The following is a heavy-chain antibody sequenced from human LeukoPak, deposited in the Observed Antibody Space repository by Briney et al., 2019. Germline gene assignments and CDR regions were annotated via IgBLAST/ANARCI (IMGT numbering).Heavy chain of an antibody. CDR3: ARIYSIAVAGT. V-gene: IGHV4-39*01. J-gene: IGHJ5*02. D-gene: IGHD6-19*01. Sequence: KPSETLSLTCTVSGGSICSSSYYWGWIRQPPGKGLEWIGSIYYSGSTYYNPSLKSRVTISVDTSKNQFSLKLSSVTAADTAVYYCARIYSIAVAGTWGQGTLVTVSS. CDR2: IYYSGST. CDR1: GGSICSSSYY.